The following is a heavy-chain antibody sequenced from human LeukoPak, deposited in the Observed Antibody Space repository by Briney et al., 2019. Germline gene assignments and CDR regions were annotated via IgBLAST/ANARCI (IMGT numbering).Heavy chain of an antibody. CDR1: GGSISTYY. V-gene: IGHV4-59*01. CDR3: ARSRSGYSYDHAAFEI. CDR2: IDYRGST. D-gene: IGHD5-18*01. Sequence: SETLSLTCTVSGGSISTYYWSWIRQSPGKGLEWIAYIDYRGSTTYNPSLRSRVTISVDTSRNQFSLKLSSVTAADTAVYYCARSRSGYSYDHAAFEIWGQGTLVTVSS. J-gene: IGHJ3*02.